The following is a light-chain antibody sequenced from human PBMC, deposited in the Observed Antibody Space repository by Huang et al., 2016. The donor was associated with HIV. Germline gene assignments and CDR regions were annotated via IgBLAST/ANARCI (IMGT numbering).Light chain of an antibody. V-gene: IGKV2-30*01. CDR3: MQGTHWPPT. J-gene: IGKJ1*01. CDR2: KVS. CDR1: KSLVYTDGNTY. Sequence: DVKLTQSPLSLPVTLGQPASISCRSSKSLVYTDGNTYLNWFHQRPGQPPRRLIFKVSERDSGVPDRISGRGSGTYFTLEIRSVEAGDVGLYFCMQGTHWPPTFGQGTKVEFK.